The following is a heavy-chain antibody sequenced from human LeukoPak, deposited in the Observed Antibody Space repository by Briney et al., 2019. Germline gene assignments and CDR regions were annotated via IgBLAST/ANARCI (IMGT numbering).Heavy chain of an antibody. V-gene: IGHV1-69*05. CDR1: GGTFSSYA. Sequence: GSSVKVSCKASGGTFSSYAISWVRQAPGQGLEWMGGIIPIFGTANYAQKFQGKVTITTDESTSTAYMELSSLRSEDTAVYYCARSLYRGGAFDIWGQGTMVTVSS. CDR2: IIPIFGTA. CDR3: ARSLYRGGAFDI. D-gene: IGHD2-15*01. J-gene: IGHJ3*02.